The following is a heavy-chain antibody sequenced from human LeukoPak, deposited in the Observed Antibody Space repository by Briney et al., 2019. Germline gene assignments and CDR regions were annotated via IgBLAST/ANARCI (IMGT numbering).Heavy chain of an antibody. CDR1: GYTFTIYG. D-gene: IGHD3-10*01. CDR2: ISAYKGNT. Sequence: GASVKVSCKASGYTFTIYGISGVRQAPGQGGGRMGWISAYKGNTNYTQKLQGRVTMTTDTSTSTAYMELRSLRSDDTAVYYCVRGLASGYGSGSYSDYWGQGTLVTVSS. V-gene: IGHV1-18*04. J-gene: IGHJ4*02. CDR3: VRGLASGYGSGSYSDY.